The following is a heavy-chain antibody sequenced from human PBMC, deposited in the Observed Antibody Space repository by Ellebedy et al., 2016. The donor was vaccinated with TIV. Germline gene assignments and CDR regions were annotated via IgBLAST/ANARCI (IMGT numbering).Heavy chain of an antibody. CDR1: GGSISSSSYY. J-gene: IGHJ4*02. V-gene: IGHV4-61*05. CDR2: IYYSGST. D-gene: IGHD5-18*01. Sequence: MPGGSLRLSCTVSGGSISSSSYYWSWIRQPPGKGLEWIGYIYYSGSTNYNPSLKSRVTISVDTSKNQFSLKLSSVTAADTAVYYCARQGYRGYSYGATYTPFDYWGQGTLVTVSS. CDR3: ARQGYRGYSYGATYTPFDY.